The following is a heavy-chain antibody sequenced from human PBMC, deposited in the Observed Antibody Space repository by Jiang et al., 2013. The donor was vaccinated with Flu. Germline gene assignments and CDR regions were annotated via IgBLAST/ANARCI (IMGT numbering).Heavy chain of an antibody. CDR2: IYPGDSDT. J-gene: IGHJ6*02. Sequence: GAEVKKPGESLKISCKGSGYSFTSYWIGWVRQMPGKGLEWMGIIYPGDSDTRYSPSFQGQVTISADKSISTAYLQWSSLKASDTAMYYCARSLTGDNFYYGMDVWGQGTTVTVSS. D-gene: IGHD1-20*01. V-gene: IGHV5-51*03. CDR1: GYSFTSYW. CDR3: ARSLTGDNFYYGMDV.